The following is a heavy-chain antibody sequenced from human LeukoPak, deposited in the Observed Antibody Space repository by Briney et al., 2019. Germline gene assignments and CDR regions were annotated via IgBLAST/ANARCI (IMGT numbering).Heavy chain of an antibody. CDR2: IGVGGTI. D-gene: IGHD3-10*01. CDR1: GLTFSNYG. V-gene: IGHV3-69-1*01. J-gene: IGHJ6*03. Sequence: PGGSLRLSCAASGLTFSNYGMNWVRQAPGKGLEWVSGIGVGGTIYYADSVKGRFTISRDSAKNSLYLQMNSLRAEDTAVYYCAREDGDPVYYYYMDVWGKGTTVTVSS. CDR3: AREDGDPVYYYYMDV.